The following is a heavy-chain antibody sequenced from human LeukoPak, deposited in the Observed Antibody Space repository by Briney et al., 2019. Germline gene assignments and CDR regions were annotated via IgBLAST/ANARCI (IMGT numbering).Heavy chain of an antibody. CDR1: GFTFSAYY. J-gene: IGHJ4*02. Sequence: GGSLRLSCAASGFTFSAYYMTWIRQAPGKGLEWVSYISRSGSTIYYADSVKGRFTISRDNAKNSLYLQMNSLRAEDTAVYYCARDPSGYSSGWYGSKHDYWGQGTLVTVSS. CDR3: ARDPSGYSSGWYGSKHDY. CDR2: ISRSGSTI. V-gene: IGHV3-11*04. D-gene: IGHD6-19*01.